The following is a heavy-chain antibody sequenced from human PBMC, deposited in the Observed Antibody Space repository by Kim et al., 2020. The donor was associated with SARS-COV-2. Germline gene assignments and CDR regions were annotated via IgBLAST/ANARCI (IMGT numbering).Heavy chain of an antibody. Sequence: GGSLRLSCAASGFTFSSYAMSWVRQAPGKGLEWVSAISGSGGSTYYADSVKCRFTISRDNSKNTLYLQMNSLRAEDTAVYYCAKVLGIVGARGGGMDVWGQGTTVTVSS. D-gene: IGHD1-26*01. CDR2: ISGSGGST. V-gene: IGHV3-23*01. CDR3: AKVLGIVGARGGGMDV. CDR1: GFTFSSYA. J-gene: IGHJ6*02.